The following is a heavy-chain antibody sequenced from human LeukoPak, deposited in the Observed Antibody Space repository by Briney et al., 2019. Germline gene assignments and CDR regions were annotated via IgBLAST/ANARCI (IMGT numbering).Heavy chain of an antibody. CDR3: ARRGYSYGYPNFDY. CDR2: IYYSGST. CDR1: GGSISSYY. D-gene: IGHD5-18*01. V-gene: IGHV4-59*01. J-gene: IGHJ4*02. Sequence: SETLSLTCTVSGGSISSYYWSWIRQPPGKGLEWIGYIYYSGSTNYNPSLKSRVTISVDTSKNQFSLKLSSVTAADTAVYYCARRGYSYGYPNFDYWGQGTLATVSS.